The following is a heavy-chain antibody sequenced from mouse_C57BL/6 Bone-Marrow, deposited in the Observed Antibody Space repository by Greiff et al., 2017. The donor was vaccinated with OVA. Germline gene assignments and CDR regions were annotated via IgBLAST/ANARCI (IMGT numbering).Heavy chain of an antibody. CDR3: ARHEERYYGSYAMDY. V-gene: IGHV1-62-2*01. J-gene: IGHJ4*01. CDR1: GYTFTEYT. CDR2: FYPGSGSI. Sequence: VKLVESGAELVKPGASVKLSCKASGYTFTEYTIHWVKQRSGQGLEWIGWFYPGSGSIKYNEKFKDKATLTADKSSSTVYMELSRLTSEDAAVYFCARHEERYYGSYAMDYWGQGTSVTVSS. D-gene: IGHD1-1*01.